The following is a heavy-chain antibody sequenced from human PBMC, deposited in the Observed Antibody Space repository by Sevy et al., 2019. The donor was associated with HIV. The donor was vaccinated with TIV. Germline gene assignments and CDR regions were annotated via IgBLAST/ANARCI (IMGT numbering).Heavy chain of an antibody. V-gene: IGHV3-48*01. CDR1: GFTFSSYS. D-gene: IGHD6-13*01. Sequence: GGSLRLSCAASGFTFSSYSMNWVRQAPGKGLEWVSSISSRSSTIYYADSVKGRFTISRDNAKNSLYLQMNSLRAEDTAVYYCARDCGSSLPRNAFDIWGQGTMVTVSS. J-gene: IGHJ3*02. CDR3: ARDCGSSLPRNAFDI. CDR2: ISSRSSTI.